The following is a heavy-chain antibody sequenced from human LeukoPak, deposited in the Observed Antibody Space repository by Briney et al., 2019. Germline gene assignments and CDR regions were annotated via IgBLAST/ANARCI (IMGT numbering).Heavy chain of an antibody. CDR1: GGPFTTYY. CDR3: ARLEAVASRTFDY. CDR2: IYYSGST. Sequence: SETLSLTCAVYGGPFTTYYWGWIRQPPGEGLEWIGSIYYSGSTYYNPSLKSRVTISVDTSKNQFSLKLSSVTAADTAVYYCARLEAVASRTFDYWGQGTLVTVSS. D-gene: IGHD6-19*01. V-gene: IGHV4-39*01. J-gene: IGHJ4*02.